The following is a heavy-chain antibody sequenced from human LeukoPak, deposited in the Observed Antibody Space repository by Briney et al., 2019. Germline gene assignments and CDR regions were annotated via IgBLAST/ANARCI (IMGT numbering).Heavy chain of an antibody. Sequence: SETLSLTCTVSGGSISSYYWSWIRQPPGKGLEWIGYIYYSGSPNYNPSLKSRVTISLDTSKNQFSLKLSSVTAADTAAYYCARHGGSYSFDYWGQGTLVTVSS. CDR1: GGSISSYY. J-gene: IGHJ4*02. CDR3: ARHGGSYSFDY. V-gene: IGHV4-59*08. D-gene: IGHD1-26*01. CDR2: IYYSGSP.